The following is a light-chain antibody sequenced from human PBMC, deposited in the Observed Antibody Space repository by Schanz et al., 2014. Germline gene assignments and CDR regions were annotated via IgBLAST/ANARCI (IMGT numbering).Light chain of an antibody. CDR1: QSISSS. Sequence: DIQMTQSPSTLSASVGDTVTITCRASQSISSSLAWYQQKPGKAPNLLIYDASSLESGVPSRFSGSGSGTEFTLTISSLQPDDFATYYCQHETFGQGTKLEIK. CDR3: QHET. V-gene: IGKV1-5*01. CDR2: DAS. J-gene: IGKJ2*01.